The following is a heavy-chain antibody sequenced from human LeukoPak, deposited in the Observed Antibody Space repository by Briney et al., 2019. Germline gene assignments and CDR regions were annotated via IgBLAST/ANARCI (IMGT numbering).Heavy chain of an antibody. D-gene: IGHD2-2*01. CDR2: IIPIFGTA. Sequence: SVKVSCKASGGTFSSYAISWVRQAPGQGLEWMGGIIPIFGTANYAQKFQGRVTITTDESTSTAYMELSSLRSEDTAVHYCARVACSSTSCYRYFDYWGQGTLVTVSS. J-gene: IGHJ4*02. CDR1: GGTFSSYA. V-gene: IGHV1-69*05. CDR3: ARVACSSTSCYRYFDY.